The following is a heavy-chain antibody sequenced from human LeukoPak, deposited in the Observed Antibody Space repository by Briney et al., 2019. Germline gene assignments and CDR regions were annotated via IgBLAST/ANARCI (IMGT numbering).Heavy chain of an antibody. V-gene: IGHV4-34*01. D-gene: IGHD3-9*01. Sequence: SETLSLTCAVYGGSFSGYYWSWIRQPPGKGLEWIGEINHSGSTNYNPSPKSRVTISVDTSKNRFSLKLSSVTAADTAVYYCARAALRYFDWSLRFSAFDIWGQGTMVTVSS. CDR1: GGSFSGYY. J-gene: IGHJ3*02. CDR2: INHSGST. CDR3: ARAALRYFDWSLRFSAFDI.